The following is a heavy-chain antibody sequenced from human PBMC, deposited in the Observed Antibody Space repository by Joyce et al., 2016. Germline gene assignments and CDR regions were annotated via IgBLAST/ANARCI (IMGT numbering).Heavy chain of an antibody. CDR1: GFAFRDYN. Sequence: QLVESGGGLVKPGGSLRISCAASGFAFRDYNMNWVRQAPGKGLECVSTISRGDNYIYDAHSVKGRFTISRDNAKNSLFLQMNSLRAEDTAVYYCATGNLVMPGTVGTPSFDFWGRGTLVIVSS. J-gene: IGHJ4*02. CDR3: ATGNLVMPGTVGTPSFDF. CDR2: ISRGDNYI. V-gene: IGHV3-21*06. D-gene: IGHD1-1*01.